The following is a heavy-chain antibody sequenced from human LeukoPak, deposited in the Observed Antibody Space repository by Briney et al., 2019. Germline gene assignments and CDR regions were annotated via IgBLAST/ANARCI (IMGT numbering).Heavy chain of an antibody. CDR2: IIPIFGIA. CDR3: ARVTTTVAGPGWYFDY. D-gene: IGHD6-19*01. J-gene: IGHJ4*02. CDR1: GGTFSSYA. Sequence: ASVKVSCMASGGTFSSYAISWVRQAPGQGLEWMGRIIPIFGIANYAQKFQGRVTITADKSTSTAYMELSSLRSEDTAVYYCARVTTTVAGPGWYFDYWGQGTLVTVSS. V-gene: IGHV1-69*04.